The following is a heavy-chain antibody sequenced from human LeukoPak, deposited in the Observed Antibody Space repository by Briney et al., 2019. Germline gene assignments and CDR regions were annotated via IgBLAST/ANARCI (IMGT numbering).Heavy chain of an antibody. CDR3: AREYSSSWSNWFDP. J-gene: IGHJ5*02. CDR1: GGSINSGGYY. V-gene: IGHV4-30-2*01. CDR2: IYHSGST. D-gene: IGHD6-13*01. Sequence: SETLSLTCTVSGGSINSGGYYWSWIRQPPGKGLEWIGYIYHSGSTYYNPSLESRVTISIDRSNNQFSLKLSSVTAADMAVYYCAREYSSSWSNWFDPWGQGTLLTVSS.